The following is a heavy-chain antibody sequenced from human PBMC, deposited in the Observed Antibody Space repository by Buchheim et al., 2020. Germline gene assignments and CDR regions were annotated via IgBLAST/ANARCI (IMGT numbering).Heavy chain of an antibody. V-gene: IGHV3-33*01. CDR2: IWYDGSNK. J-gene: IGHJ2*01. CDR3: ARRGSGSFPWYFDL. D-gene: IGHD3-10*01. CDR1: GFTFSSHG. Sequence: QVQLVESGGGVVQPGRSLRLSCAASGFTFSSHGMHWVRQAPGKGLEWVAVIWYDGSNKNYADSVKGRFTISRDNSQNTVDLQMNSLRDDDTAVYYFARRGSGSFPWYFDLWGRGTL.